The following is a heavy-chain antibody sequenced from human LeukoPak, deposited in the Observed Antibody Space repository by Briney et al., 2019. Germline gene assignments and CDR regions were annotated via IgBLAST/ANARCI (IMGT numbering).Heavy chain of an antibody. J-gene: IGHJ6*03. CDR3: ARIRGRWLHMDV. V-gene: IGHV2-5*01. CDR1: GFSLSTSGVG. CDR2: IYWNDDK. Sequence: SGPTLVKPTQTLTLTCTFSGFSLSTSGVGVGWIRQPPGKALEWLALIYWNDDKRYSPSLKNRLTITKDTSKNQVFLTMTNMDPVDTATYYCARIRGRWLHMDVWGKGTTVTVSS. D-gene: IGHD5-24*01.